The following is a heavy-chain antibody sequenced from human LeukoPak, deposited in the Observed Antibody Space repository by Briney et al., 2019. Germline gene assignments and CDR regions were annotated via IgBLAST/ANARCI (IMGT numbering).Heavy chain of an antibody. Sequence: PSETLSLTCAVYGGSFSGYYWSWIRQPPGKGPEWIGEINHSGSTNYNPSLKSRVTISVDTSKNQFSLKLSSVTAADTAVYYCARSTPYYYYMDVWGKGTTVTVSS. V-gene: IGHV4-34*01. CDR3: ARSTPYYYYMDV. D-gene: IGHD2-15*01. CDR2: INHSGST. J-gene: IGHJ6*03. CDR1: GGSFSGYY.